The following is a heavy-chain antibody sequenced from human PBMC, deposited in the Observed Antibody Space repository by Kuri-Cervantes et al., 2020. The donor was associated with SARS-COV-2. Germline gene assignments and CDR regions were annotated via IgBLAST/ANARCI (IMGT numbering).Heavy chain of an antibody. D-gene: IGHD2-2*02. CDR1: GGSISRHY. CDR3: ASQVVPAAIAVEYFQH. CDR2: IYYSGST. V-gene: IGHV4-59*08. Sequence: ESLKISCTVSGGSISRHYWSWLRQPPGKGLEWIGDIYYSGSTNYNPSLRSRVTKSVDTSKNHFSLKLSSVTAADTAVYYCASQVVPAAIAVEYFQHWGQGTLVTVSS. J-gene: IGHJ1*01.